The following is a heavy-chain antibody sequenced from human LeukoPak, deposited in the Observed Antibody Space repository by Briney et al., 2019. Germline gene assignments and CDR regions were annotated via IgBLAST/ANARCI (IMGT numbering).Heavy chain of an antibody. J-gene: IGHJ4*02. V-gene: IGHV1-2*02. Sequence: ASVKVSCKASGYTFTGYYMHWVRQAPGQGLEWMGWINPNSGGTNYAQKFQGRVTMTRDTSISTAYMELSRLRSDDTAVYYCARDVTMVRGVIEEFDYWGQGTLVTVSS. D-gene: IGHD3-10*01. CDR3: ARDVTMVRGVIEEFDY. CDR2: INPNSGGT. CDR1: GYTFTGYY.